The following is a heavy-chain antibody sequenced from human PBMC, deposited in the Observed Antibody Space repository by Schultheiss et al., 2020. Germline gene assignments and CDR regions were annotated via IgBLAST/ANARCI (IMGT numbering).Heavy chain of an antibody. V-gene: IGHV4-31*03. Sequence: TLSLTCTVSGGSISSGGYYWSWIRQHPGKGLEWIGYIYYSGSTYYNPSLKSRVTISVDTSKNQFSLKLSSVTAADTAVYYCARESSSTSREGYYYGMDVWGQGTTVTVSS. D-gene: IGHD2-2*01. CDR2: IYYSGST. J-gene: IGHJ6*02. CDR1: GGSISSGGYY. CDR3: ARESSSTSREGYYYGMDV.